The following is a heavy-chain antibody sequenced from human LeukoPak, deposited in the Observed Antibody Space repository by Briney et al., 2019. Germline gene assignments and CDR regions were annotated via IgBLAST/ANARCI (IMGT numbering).Heavy chain of an antibody. D-gene: IGHD5-18*01. CDR2: INPNSGGT. Sequence: ASVKVSCKASGYTFTGYYMHWVRQAPGQGPEWMGRINPNSGGTNYAQKFQGRVTMTRDTSISTAYMELSRLRSDDTAVYYCARAARGYCYGSYWFDPWGQGTLVTVSS. V-gene: IGHV1-2*06. J-gene: IGHJ5*02. CDR3: ARAARGYCYGSYWFDP. CDR1: GYTFTGYY.